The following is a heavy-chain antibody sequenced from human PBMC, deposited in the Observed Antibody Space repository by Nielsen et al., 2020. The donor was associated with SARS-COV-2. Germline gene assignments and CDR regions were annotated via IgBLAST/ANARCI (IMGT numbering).Heavy chain of an antibody. D-gene: IGHD4/OR15-4a*01. J-gene: IGHJ4*02. CDR1: GFTFSNYA. V-gene: IGHV3-33*05. CDR3: ARDGAN. Sequence: GGSLRLSCVASGFTFSNYAMHWVRQPPGKGLEWVAVMEYDGSKKYSADPAKGRFTISRDNSKSTLYLQMNRLSDDDTAMYYCARDGANWGQGTLVTVSS. CDR2: MEYDGSKK.